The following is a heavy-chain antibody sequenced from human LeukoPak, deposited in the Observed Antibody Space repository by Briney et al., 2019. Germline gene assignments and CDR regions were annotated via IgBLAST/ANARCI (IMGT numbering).Heavy chain of an antibody. CDR3: AKDRGLRYFDWLSELDY. CDR1: GFTFSNYG. J-gene: IGHJ4*02. D-gene: IGHD3-9*01. V-gene: IGHV3-30*18. Sequence: GGSLRLSCAASGFTFSNYGMHWVRQAPGKGLEWVAVISYDGSNKYYADSVKGRFTISRDNSKNTLYLQMNSLRAEDTAVYYCAKDRGLRYFDWLSELDYWGQGTPVTVSS. CDR2: ISYDGSNK.